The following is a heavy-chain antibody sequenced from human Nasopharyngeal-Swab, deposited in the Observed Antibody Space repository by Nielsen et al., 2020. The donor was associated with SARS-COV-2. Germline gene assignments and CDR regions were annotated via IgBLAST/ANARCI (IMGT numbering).Heavy chain of an antibody. V-gene: IGHV4-39*01. CDR3: VRSSSWYYFDY. D-gene: IGHD6-13*01. J-gene: IGHJ4*02. CDR2: VYYNGNT. Sequence: TEPLSLTCTVSGDSIAYSTFYWGWIRQPPGKGLEWIGKVYYNGNTYQNPSLKSRLTISVDKSKNQFSLLMSSVTSSYTAVYYCVRSSSWYYFDYSAQGTKGTVSS. CDR1: GDSIAYSTFY.